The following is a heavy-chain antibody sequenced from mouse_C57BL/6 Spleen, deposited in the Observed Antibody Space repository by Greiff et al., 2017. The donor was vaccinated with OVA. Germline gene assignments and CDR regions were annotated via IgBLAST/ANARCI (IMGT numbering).Heavy chain of an antibody. CDR3: AGGRRYFDV. CDR2: ISSGSGTI. J-gene: IGHJ1*03. Sequence: EVQRVESGGGLVKPGGSLKLSCAASGFTFSDYGMHWVRQAPEKGLEWVAYISSGSGTIYYADTLKGRFPLSRDNSKTTLFLQMTRMWSEDTAMYYGAGGRRYFDVWGTGTTVTVSS. CDR1: GFTFSDYG. V-gene: IGHV5-17*01.